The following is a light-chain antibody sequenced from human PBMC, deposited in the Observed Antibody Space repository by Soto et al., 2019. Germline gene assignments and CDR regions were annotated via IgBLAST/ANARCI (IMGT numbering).Light chain of an antibody. CDR3: LRYNTYRT. CDR2: KAS. V-gene: IGKV1-5*03. CDR1: QSIGNY. J-gene: IGKJ1*01. Sequence: DIHMTQSPSSLSASVGDRVSITCRASQSIGNYLNWYQQKPGKAPNLLIYKASSLDSGVPSRFSDSGSGTEFTLTISGLQPDDFATYYCLRYNTYRTFGQGTKVDIK.